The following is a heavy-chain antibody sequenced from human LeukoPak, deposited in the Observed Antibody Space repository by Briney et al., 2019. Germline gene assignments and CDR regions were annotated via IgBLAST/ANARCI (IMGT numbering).Heavy chain of an antibody. Sequence: SETLSLTCAVYGGSFSGYYWSWIRQPPGKGLEWIGEINHSGSTNYNPSLKSRVTISVDTSKNQFSLKLSSVTAADTAVYHCARYKLSSSWYPYYFDYWGQGTLVTVSS. CDR1: GGSFSGYY. CDR3: ARYKLSSSWYPYYFDY. CDR2: INHSGST. V-gene: IGHV4-34*01. J-gene: IGHJ4*02. D-gene: IGHD6-13*01.